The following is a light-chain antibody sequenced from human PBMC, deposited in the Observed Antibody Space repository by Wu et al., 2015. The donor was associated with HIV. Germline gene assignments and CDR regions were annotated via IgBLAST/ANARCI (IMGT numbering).Light chain of an antibody. CDR3: QQYGTSPTT. V-gene: IGKV3-15*01. CDR1: QSVSSN. Sequence: EIVMTQSPATLSVSPGERATLSCRASQSVSSNLAWYQQKPGQAPRLLIYGASTRATGIPARFSGSGSGTEFTLTISRLEPEDFAVYFCQQYGTSPTTFGPGTKVDF. CDR2: GAS. J-gene: IGKJ3*01.